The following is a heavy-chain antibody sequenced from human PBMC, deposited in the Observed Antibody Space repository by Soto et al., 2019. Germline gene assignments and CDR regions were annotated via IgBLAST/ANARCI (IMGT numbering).Heavy chain of an antibody. CDR2: IVVGSGNT. CDR3: AAAWWEMATKYRDY. V-gene: IGHV1-58*01. CDR1: GFTFTSSA. J-gene: IGHJ4*02. Sequence: QMQLVQSGPEVKKPGTSVKVSCKASGFTFTSSAVQWVRQARGQRLEWIGWIVVGSGNTNYAQKFQERVTFTRDMSTSTAYMELSSLRSEDTAVYYCAAAWWEMATKYRDYWGQGTLVTVSS. D-gene: IGHD1-26*01.